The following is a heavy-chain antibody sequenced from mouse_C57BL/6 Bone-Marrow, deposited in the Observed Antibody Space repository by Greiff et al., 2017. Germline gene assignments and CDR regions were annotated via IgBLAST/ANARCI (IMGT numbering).Heavy chain of an antibody. Sequence: QVQLKQPGAELVMPGASVKLSCKASGYTFTSYWMHWVKQRPGQGLEWIGEIDPSDSYTNYNQKFKGKSTLTVDKSSSTAYMQLSSLTSEDSAVYYCARSKLGRLFAYWGQGTLVTVSA. CDR2: IDPSDSYT. D-gene: IGHD4-1*01. V-gene: IGHV1-69*01. J-gene: IGHJ3*01. CDR3: ARSKLGRLFAY. CDR1: GYTFTSYW.